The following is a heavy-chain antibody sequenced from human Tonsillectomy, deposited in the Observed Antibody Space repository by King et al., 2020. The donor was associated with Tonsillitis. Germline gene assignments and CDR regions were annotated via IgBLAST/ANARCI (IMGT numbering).Heavy chain of an antibody. J-gene: IGHJ6*03. CDR2: IYYRGST. Sequence: VQLQESGPGLVKPSETLSLTCNVSGGSISSYYWSWIRPPPGKGLEWIGHIYYRGSTNYNPSLKSRVTISVDTSKNQFSLKLTSVTAADTAVYYCARDLLYGGQFGYMDVWGKGTTVTVSS. CDR1: GGSISSYY. CDR3: ARDLLYGGQFGYMDV. D-gene: IGHD4/OR15-4a*01. V-gene: IGHV4-59*01.